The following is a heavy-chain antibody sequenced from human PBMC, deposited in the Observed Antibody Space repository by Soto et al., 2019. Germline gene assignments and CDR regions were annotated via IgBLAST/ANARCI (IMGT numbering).Heavy chain of an antibody. CDR2: ILVDGRT. V-gene: IGHV3-23*01. Sequence: GWSLRLSCAASGFICSSYDMSWVRQAPGKGLEWVSTILVDGRTFYSDSVKGRFTISRDGSTNTVFLQMNSLTAGDTAVYYCAKATATGGGAFDICGQGTMVTVSS. J-gene: IGHJ3*02. CDR1: GFICSSYD. CDR3: AKATATGGGAFDI. D-gene: IGHD2-8*02.